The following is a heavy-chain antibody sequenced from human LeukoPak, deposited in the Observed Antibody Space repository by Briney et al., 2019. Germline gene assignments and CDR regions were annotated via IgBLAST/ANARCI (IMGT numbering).Heavy chain of an antibody. CDR1: GGTFSSYA. V-gene: IGHV1-69*05. Sequence: ASVKVSCKASGGTFSSYAISWVRQAPGQGLEWMGGIILIFGTANYAQKFQGRVTTTTDESTSTAYMELSSLRSEDTAVYYCARVADCSGGSCYSNYYYYMDVWGKGTTVTVSS. J-gene: IGHJ6*03. D-gene: IGHD2-15*01. CDR3: ARVADCSGGSCYSNYYYYMDV. CDR2: IILIFGTA.